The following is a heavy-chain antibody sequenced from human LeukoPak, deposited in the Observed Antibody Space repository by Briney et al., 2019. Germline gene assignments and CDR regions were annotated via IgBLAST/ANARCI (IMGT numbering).Heavy chain of an antibody. D-gene: IGHD2-21*02. CDR1: GFTFSNYW. Sequence: GGSLRLSCAASGFTFSNYWMHWVRQAPGEALMWVSRIKSDGSSTTYADSVKGRFTISRDNAKNTLYLQMNSLRAEDTAVYYCSRDSLSSCGGDCYLGLDVWGQGTTVTVSS. J-gene: IGHJ6*02. V-gene: IGHV3-74*01. CDR2: IKSDGSST. CDR3: SRDSLSSCGGDCYLGLDV.